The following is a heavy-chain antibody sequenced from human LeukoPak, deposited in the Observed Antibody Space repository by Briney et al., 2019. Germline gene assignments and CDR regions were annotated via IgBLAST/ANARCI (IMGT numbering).Heavy chain of an antibody. J-gene: IGHJ6*03. D-gene: IGHD2-2*01. CDR2: ISYDGSNK. Sequence: GGSLRLSCAASGFTFSSYAMHWVRQAPGKGLEWVAVISYDGSNKYYADSVKGRFTISRDNSKNTLYLQMNSLRAEDTAVYYCARDGCTSCYYYYYYMDVWGKGTTVTVSS. CDR1: GFTFSSYA. V-gene: IGHV3-30-3*01. CDR3: ARDGCTSCYYYYYYMDV.